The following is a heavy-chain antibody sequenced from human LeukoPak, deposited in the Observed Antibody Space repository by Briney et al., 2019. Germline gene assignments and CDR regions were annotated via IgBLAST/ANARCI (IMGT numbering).Heavy chain of an antibody. D-gene: IGHD6-13*01. V-gene: IGHV3-9*01. J-gene: IGHJ6*02. CDR1: GFTFDDYA. CDR2: TSWNSGSI. Sequence: GGSLRLSCAASGFTFDDYAMRWVRQAPGKGLEWVSSTSWNSGSIGYADSVKGRFTISRDNAKNSLYLQMNSLRAEDTALYYCAKGIAAAVYYYYGMDVWGQGTTVTVSS. CDR3: AKGIAAAVYYYYGMDV.